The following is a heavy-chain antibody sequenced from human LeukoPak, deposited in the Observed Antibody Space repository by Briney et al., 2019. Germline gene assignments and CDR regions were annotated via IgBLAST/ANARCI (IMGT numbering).Heavy chain of an antibody. Sequence: ASVKVSCKASGYTFTGYYVHWVRQAPGQGLEWMGRINPNSGDTNCAQKFQGRVTMTRDTSISTAYMELSRLRSDDTAVYCCARDYCGGDCFPDYWGQGTLVTVSS. CDR1: GYTFTGYY. CDR2: INPNSGDT. CDR3: ARDYCGGDCFPDY. J-gene: IGHJ4*02. V-gene: IGHV1-2*06. D-gene: IGHD2-21*02.